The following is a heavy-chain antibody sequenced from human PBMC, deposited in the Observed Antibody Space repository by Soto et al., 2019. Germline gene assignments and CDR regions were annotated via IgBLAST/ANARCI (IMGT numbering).Heavy chain of an antibody. V-gene: IGHV3-33*01. Sequence: HPGGSLRLSCAVSGLILRTYAMHWVRQAPGKGLEWVAVIWSDGSEKYYADSVKGRFTISRDNSNNMLFLQMSGLRVEDTAVYFCAREAIAAAGPLDHWGPGTLVTVSS. CDR2: IWSDGSEK. D-gene: IGHD6-13*01. J-gene: IGHJ4*02. CDR3: AREAIAAAGPLDH. CDR1: GLILRTYA.